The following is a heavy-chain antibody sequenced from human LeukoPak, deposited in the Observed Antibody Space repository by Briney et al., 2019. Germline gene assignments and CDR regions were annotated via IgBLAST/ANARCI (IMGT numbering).Heavy chain of an antibody. J-gene: IGHJ4*02. Sequence: SETLSLTCTVSGGSISSYYWSWIRQPPGKGLGWIGYIYYSGSTNYNPSLKSRVTISVDTSKNQFSLKLSSVTAADTAVYYCARLGYYYDSSGYYSGYFDYWGQGTLVTVSS. CDR3: ARLGYYYDSSGYYSGYFDY. V-gene: IGHV4-59*01. D-gene: IGHD3-22*01. CDR1: GGSISSYY. CDR2: IYYSGST.